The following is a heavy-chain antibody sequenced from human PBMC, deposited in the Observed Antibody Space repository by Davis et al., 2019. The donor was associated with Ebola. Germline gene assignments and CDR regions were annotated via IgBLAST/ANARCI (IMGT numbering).Heavy chain of an antibody. D-gene: IGHD2-2*01. Sequence: SETLSLTCTVSGGSISSYYWSWIRQPPGKGLEWIGYIYYSGSTYYNLSLKSRVTISVDTSKNQFSLKLSSVTAADTAVYYCASVAPAAGRFDPWGQGTLVTVSS. CDR1: GGSISSYY. CDR3: ASVAPAAGRFDP. CDR2: IYYSGST. J-gene: IGHJ5*02. V-gene: IGHV4-59*08.